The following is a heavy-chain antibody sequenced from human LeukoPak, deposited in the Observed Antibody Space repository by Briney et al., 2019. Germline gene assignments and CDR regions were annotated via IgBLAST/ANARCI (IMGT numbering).Heavy chain of an antibody. V-gene: IGHV1-69*02. CDR2: IILILGIA. CDR3: ATTGVPAAYTTQYNWFDP. J-gene: IGHJ5*02. Sequence: SVKVSCKASGGTFSSYTISWVRQAPGQGLEWMGRIILILGIANYAQKFQGRVTITADKSTSTAYMELSSLRSEDTAVYYCATTGVPAAYTTQYNWFDPWGQGTLVTVSS. CDR1: GGTFSSYT. D-gene: IGHD2-2*01.